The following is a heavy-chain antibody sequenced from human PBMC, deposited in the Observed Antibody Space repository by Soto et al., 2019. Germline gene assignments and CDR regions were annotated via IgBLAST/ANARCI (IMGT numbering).Heavy chain of an antibody. J-gene: IGHJ5*01. Sequence: QVQLVQSGAEVKKPGASVKVSCKASGYTFASYAMHWVRQAPGQRLEWMGWISAGNGKTMYSQKFQGRVTITRDTSASTAYMELSSLRSEDTAVYYCARPRGVTGSHAGGLDSWGQGSLVTVSS. V-gene: IGHV1-3*01. CDR1: GYTFASYA. CDR3: ARPRGVTGSHAGGLDS. CDR2: ISAGNGKT. D-gene: IGHD1-20*01.